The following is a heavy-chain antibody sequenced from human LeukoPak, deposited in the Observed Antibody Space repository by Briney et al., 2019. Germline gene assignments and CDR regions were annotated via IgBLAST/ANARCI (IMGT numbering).Heavy chain of an antibody. CDR1: GFTFSDHY. CDR2: TRNKANSYTT. Sequence: GGSLRLSCAASGFTFSDHYMDWVRQAQGKGLEWVGRTRNKANSYTTEYAASVKGRFTISRDDSKNSLYLQMNSLKTEDTAVYFCARVNRGHYHFDYWGQGTLVTVSS. CDR3: ARVNRGHYHFDY. V-gene: IGHV3-72*01. D-gene: IGHD1-26*01. J-gene: IGHJ4*02.